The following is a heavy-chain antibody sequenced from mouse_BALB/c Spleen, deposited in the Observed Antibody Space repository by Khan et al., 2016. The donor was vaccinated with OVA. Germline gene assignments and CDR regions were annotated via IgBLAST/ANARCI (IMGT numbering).Heavy chain of an antibody. CDR1: GYTFINYW. Sequence: QVQLQQSGAELAKPGASVKMSCKASGYTFINYWILWVKQRPGQGLEWIGYIKPSTGYTEYNQTFKEQATLTADKSSSTAYMQLSSLNSEDSAVCYCAKRGLRWDFDYWGQGTTLTVSS. CDR2: IKPSTGYT. J-gene: IGHJ2*01. V-gene: IGHV1-7*01. CDR3: AKRGLRWDFDY. D-gene: IGHD1-1*01.